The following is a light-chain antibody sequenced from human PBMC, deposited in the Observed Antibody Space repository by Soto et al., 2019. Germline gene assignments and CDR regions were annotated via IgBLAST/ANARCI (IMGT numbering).Light chain of an antibody. Sequence: EIVLTQSPGTLSLSPGERATLSCRASQSVSSIYLAWYQQKPGQAPRLLIYGASSRATGIPDRFSGSGSGTDFTLTISSLEAEDSAVYYCQQRSNWPSITFGQGTRLEIK. CDR2: GAS. J-gene: IGKJ5*01. CDR1: QSVSSIY. V-gene: IGKV3D-20*02. CDR3: QQRSNWPSIT.